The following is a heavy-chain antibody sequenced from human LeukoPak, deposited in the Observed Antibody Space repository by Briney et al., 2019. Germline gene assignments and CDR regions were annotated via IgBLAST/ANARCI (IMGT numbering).Heavy chain of an antibody. J-gene: IGHJ3*02. CDR2: INPSGGST. Sequence: ASVTVSCKASGYTFTNYYMHWVRQAPGQGLEGMGIINPSGGSTSYAQKFQGRVTMTRDTSTSTVYMELSSLRSEDTAVYYCARVKPNYYDSSAYGTFDIWGQGTMVTVS. CDR1: GYTFTNYY. D-gene: IGHD3-22*01. V-gene: IGHV1-46*01. CDR3: ARVKPNYYDSSAYGTFDI.